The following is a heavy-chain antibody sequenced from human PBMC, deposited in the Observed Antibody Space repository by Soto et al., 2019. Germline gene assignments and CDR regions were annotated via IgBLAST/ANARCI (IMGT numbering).Heavy chain of an antibody. V-gene: IGHV3-15*05. CDR2: IKSKVHGETT. Sequence: EVHLAESGGGLVKPGGSLRLSCVASGLIFSDAWMSWVRHPPGKGLEWVGRIKSKVHGETTDYAASVKGRFIISRDDSKNTLYLQINSLNSEDTALYYCRPEDCYNTYLGQGTLVTVSS. CDR1: GLIFSDAW. CDR3: RPEDCYNTY. J-gene: IGHJ4*02. D-gene: IGHD1-1*01.